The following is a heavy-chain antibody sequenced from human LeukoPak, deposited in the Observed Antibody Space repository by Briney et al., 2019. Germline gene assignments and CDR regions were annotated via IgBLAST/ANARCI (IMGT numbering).Heavy chain of an antibody. D-gene: IGHD6-13*01. CDR3: ARVYTNSWYRGSLNSDY. CDR1: GGSIISYG. J-gene: IGHJ4*02. CDR2: IYYTGST. Sequence: SETLSLTCTVSGGSIISYGWSWIRQPPGKGLEWIGYIYYTGSTNYNPSLNSRVTISVATSKNQFSLKLSTVTAADTAVYYCARVYTNSWYRGSLNSDYWGQGTRVTVSS. V-gene: IGHV4-59*01.